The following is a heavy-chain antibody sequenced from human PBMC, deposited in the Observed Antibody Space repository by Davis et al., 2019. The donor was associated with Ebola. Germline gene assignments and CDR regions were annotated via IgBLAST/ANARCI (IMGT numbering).Heavy chain of an antibody. D-gene: IGHD4-17*01. CDR3: ARGNYGDYIVLYYYNMDV. J-gene: IGHJ6*02. Sequence: SETLSLTCAVSGGSMSSSYWWSWIRQPPGKGLEWIVNIHYLGNTNYNPSLKSRVTMSVDTSKNQFSLKLSSVTAADTAVYYCARGNYGDYIVLYYYNMDVWGQGTTVTVSS. CDR1: GGSMSSSYW. CDR2: IHYLGNT. V-gene: IGHV4-59*01.